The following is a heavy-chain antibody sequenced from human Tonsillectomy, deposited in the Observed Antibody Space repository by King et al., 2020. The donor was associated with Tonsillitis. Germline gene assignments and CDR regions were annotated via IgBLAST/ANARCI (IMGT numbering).Heavy chain of an antibody. CDR1: GYTFTGHY. D-gene: IGHD3-22*01. Sequence: VQLVQSGSQVKKPGASVTVSCQTSGYTFTGHYLHWVRQAPGQGLEWMGWINPDSSDTNHAQKFQGRVAMTRATSISTAYMRLSSLRPDDTAVYYCATFALGTDNSAFRYSRHWGQGTQVTVS. J-gene: IGHJ1*01. CDR2: INPDSSDT. V-gene: IGHV1-2*02. CDR3: ATFALGTDNSAFRYSRH.